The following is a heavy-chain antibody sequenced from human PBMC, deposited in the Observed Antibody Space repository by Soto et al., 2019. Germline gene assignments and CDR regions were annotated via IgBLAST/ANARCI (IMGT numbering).Heavy chain of an antibody. J-gene: IGHJ4*02. CDR1: GGSISTSHYY. Sequence: QLRLQESGPGLVKPSETLSLTCTVSGGSISTSHYYWDWIRQPPGEGLEWIGGIFYSGSTYYNPSVMSQVTMSVYTSKNQFFLRLSSVTAADTAVYYCAARTLYGDKAFDFLGQGTLATVSS. CDR3: AARTLYGDKAFDF. D-gene: IGHD4-17*01. CDR2: IFYSGST. V-gene: IGHV4-39*01.